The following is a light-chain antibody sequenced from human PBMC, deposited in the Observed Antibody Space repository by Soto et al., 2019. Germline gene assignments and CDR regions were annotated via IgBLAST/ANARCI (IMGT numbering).Light chain of an antibody. Sequence: EIVMTQSPATLSVSPGERATLSCRASQSVSSNLAWYQQKPGQVPRLLIYGASTRATGIPARFSGSGSRTEFTLTISSLQSQDFAVYYCQQYKDWPRTFGQGTKVEVK. CDR2: GAS. CDR1: QSVSSN. CDR3: QQYKDWPRT. J-gene: IGKJ1*01. V-gene: IGKV3-15*01.